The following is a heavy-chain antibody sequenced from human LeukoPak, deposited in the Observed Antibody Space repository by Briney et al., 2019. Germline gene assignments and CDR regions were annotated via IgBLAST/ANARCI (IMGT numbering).Heavy chain of an antibody. D-gene: IGHD5-18*01. CDR1: GFTFSSYA. CDR3: AKSRGYGFFMDY. J-gene: IGHJ4*02. V-gene: IGHV3-64*01. CDR2: ISSNGGST. Sequence: GGSLRLSCAASGFTFSSYAMHWVRQAPGKGLEYVSAISSNGGSTSYANSVKGRFTISRDNAKNTLYLQMNSLRAEDTAIYYCAKSRGYGFFMDYWGQGTLVTVSS.